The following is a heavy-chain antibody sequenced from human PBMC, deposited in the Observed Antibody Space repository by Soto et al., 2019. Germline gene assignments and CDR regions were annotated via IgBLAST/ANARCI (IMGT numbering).Heavy chain of an antibody. CDR2: ISASGDNT. CDR1: GFTFGSYA. J-gene: IGHJ4*02. Sequence: GGSLRLSCAASGFTFGSYAMSWVRQAPGKGLEWVSGISASGDNTYYADSVKGRLTISRDNSKNTLYLHMNTLRAEDTAVYYCARSLDNWNYVDYWGQGALVTVSS. V-gene: IGHV3-23*01. CDR3: ARSLDNWNYVDY. D-gene: IGHD1-20*01.